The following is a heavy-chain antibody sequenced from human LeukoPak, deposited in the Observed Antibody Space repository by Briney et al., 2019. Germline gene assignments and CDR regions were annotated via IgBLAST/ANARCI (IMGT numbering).Heavy chain of an antibody. D-gene: IGHD3-16*01. V-gene: IGHV3-23*01. CDR1: GFTFSSYA. Sequence: PGGSLRLSCAASGFTFSSYAMSWVRQAPGKGLEWVSSISDGGGRIYYTDSVKGRFIISRDNSKNMLFLQMNGLRAEDTALYYCAKDPGSFGTRTPYSDYWGQGTLVTVSS. CDR2: ISDGGGRI. CDR3: AKDPGSFGTRTPYSDY. J-gene: IGHJ4*02.